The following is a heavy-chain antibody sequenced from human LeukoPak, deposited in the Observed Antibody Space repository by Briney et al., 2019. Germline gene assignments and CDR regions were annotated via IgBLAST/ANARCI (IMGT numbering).Heavy chain of an antibody. V-gene: IGHV4-34*01. CDR2: INHSGST. CDR1: GGSFSGYY. CDR3: ARGRNGSGSYRYFDY. D-gene: IGHD3-10*01. Sequence: PPETLSLTCAVYGGSFSGYYWSWIRQPPGKGLEWIGEINHSGSTNYNPSLKSRVTISVDTSKNQFSLKLSSVTAADTAVYYCARGRNGSGSYRYFDYWGQGTLVTVSS. J-gene: IGHJ4*02.